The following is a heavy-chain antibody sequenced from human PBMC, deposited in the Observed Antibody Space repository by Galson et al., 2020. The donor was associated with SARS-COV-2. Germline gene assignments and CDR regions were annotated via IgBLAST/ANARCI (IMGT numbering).Heavy chain of an antibody. V-gene: IGHV1-18*04. D-gene: IGHD5-12*01. CDR3: ARIGKMDLDYWFDY. CDR2: NSAYRGDT. CDR1: GYTFSSYG. Sequence: ASVKVSCQASGYTFSSYGISWVRQAPGQGLEWVGWNSAYRGDTKFAQKFQGRVTMTTDTSTNTAYMELTSLRSDDTAVYYCARIGKMDLDYWFDYWGQGTLVTVSS. J-gene: IGHJ4*02.